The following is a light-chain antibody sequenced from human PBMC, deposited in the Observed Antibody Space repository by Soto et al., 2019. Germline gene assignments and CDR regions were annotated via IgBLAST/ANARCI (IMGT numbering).Light chain of an antibody. CDR2: QDN. Sequence: SYELTQPPSVSVSPGQTASITCSGDKLGDKYACWYQQKPGQSPVVVIYQDNTRPSGIPERFSGSNSGNTATLTISGTQAMDEADYYCQAWDSSTSVVFGGGTKLTVL. CDR1: KLGDKY. CDR3: QAWDSSTSVV. V-gene: IGLV3-1*01. J-gene: IGLJ2*01.